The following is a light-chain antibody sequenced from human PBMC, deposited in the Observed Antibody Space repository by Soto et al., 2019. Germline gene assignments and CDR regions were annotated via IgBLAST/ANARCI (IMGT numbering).Light chain of an antibody. V-gene: IGKV1-12*01. CDR1: QDISSW. CDR3: QQADSFPLT. CDR2: AAS. J-gene: IGKJ4*01. Sequence: DIQMTQSPSSVSASVGDRVTITCRASQDISSWVAWYQQKPGKAPKLLIYAASSLESGVPSRFSGSGSGTDFTLTINSLQPEDFATYYCQQADSFPLTFGGGTKVDIK.